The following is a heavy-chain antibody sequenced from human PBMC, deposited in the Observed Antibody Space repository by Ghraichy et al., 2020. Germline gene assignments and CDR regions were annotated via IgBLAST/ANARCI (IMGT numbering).Heavy chain of an antibody. J-gene: IGHJ3*02. CDR3: ARHSMITIVPAAFDI. Sequence: SETLSLTCTVSGGSINDYYWSWVRQGPEWGLEWIGYIYYSVSTSYNPSLKSRVTISVDTAKNQFSLKLSSVTAADTAVYYCARHSMITIVPAAFDIWGQGKMVTVSS. V-gene: IGHV4-59*08. CDR2: IYYSVST. CDR1: GGSINDYY. D-gene: IGHD3-22*01.